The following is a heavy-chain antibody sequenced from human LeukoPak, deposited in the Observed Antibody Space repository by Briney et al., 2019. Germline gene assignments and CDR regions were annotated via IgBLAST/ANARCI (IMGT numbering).Heavy chain of an antibody. J-gene: IGHJ5*02. CDR2: IYYSGST. V-gene: IGHV4-59*01. CDR3: ARAYDILTGYRS. CDR1: GGSISSYY. D-gene: IGHD3-9*01. Sequence: SETLSLTCTVSGGSISSYYWSWIRQPPGKGLEWIGYIYYSGSTNYNPSLKSRVTISVDTSKNQFSLKLSSVTAADTAVYYCARAYDILTGYRSWGQGTLVTVSS.